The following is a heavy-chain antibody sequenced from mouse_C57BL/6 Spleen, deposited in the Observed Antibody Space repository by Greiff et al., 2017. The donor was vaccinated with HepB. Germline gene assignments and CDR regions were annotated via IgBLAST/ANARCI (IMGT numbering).Heavy chain of an antibody. J-gene: IGHJ3*01. CDR3: ARNSNYEGVWFAY. V-gene: IGHV1-82*01. Sequence: VQLVESGPELVKPGASVKISCKASGYAFSSSWMNWVKQRPGKGLEWIGRIYPGDGDTNYNGKFKGKATLTADKSSSTAYMQLSSLTSEDSAVYFCARNSNYEGVWFAYWGQGTLVTVSA. CDR1: GYAFSSSW. CDR2: IYPGDGDT. D-gene: IGHD2-5*01.